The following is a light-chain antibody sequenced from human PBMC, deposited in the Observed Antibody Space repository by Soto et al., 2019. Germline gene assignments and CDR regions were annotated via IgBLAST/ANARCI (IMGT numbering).Light chain of an antibody. J-gene: IGKJ4*01. V-gene: IGKV3-15*01. CDR3: QQYSNWPLT. CDR2: GAS. Sequence: EIVMPQSPATLSVSPGERATLSCRASQSVNNNLAWYQQKPGQAPRLLIYGASTRATGIPAKFSGSGSGTEFTLTISSLQSEDFAVYYCQQYSNWPLTFGGGTKVDIK. CDR1: QSVNNN.